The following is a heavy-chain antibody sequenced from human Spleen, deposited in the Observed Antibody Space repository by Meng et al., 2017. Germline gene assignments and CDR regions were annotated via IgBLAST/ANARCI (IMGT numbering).Heavy chain of an antibody. J-gene: IGHJ4*02. CDR3: ARHKGYSYGYLYFDY. CDR1: GDSISSSNYY. CDR2: MYYSGNI. Sequence: QVQLQQWGAGLLKPSETLSLTCTVSGDSISSSNYYWGWIRQPPGKGLEWIGSMYYSGNIYYNPSLKSRVTISVDTSKNQFSLKVTSVTAADTAVFYCARHKGYSYGYLYFDYWGQGTLVTVSS. D-gene: IGHD5-18*01. V-gene: IGHV4-39*01.